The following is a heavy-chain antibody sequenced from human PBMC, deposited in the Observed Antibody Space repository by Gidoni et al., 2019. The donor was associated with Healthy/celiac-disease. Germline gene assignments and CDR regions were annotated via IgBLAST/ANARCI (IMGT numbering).Heavy chain of an antibody. CDR1: GGSISSSSYY. V-gene: IGHV4-39*01. CDR2: IHYSGST. CDR3: ARVIGYCSGGSCYDAFDI. J-gene: IGHJ3*02. Sequence: LQLQESGPGLVKPSETLSHNCTVSGGSISSSSYYWGWIRQPPGKGLGWIGSIHYSGSTFYDPSLKSRVTISVDSSKNEFSLKLSSVTAAATAVYYCARVIGYCSGGSCYDAFDIWGQGTMVTVSS. D-gene: IGHD2-15*01.